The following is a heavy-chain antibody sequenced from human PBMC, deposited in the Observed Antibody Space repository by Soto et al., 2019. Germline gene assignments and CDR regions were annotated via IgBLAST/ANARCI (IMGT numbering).Heavy chain of an antibody. CDR3: ARVGDSVITMVRGVIRGYYYGMDV. Sequence: ASVKVSCKASGYTFTSYGISWVRQAPGQGLEWMGWISAYNGNTNYAQKLQGRVTMTTDTSTSTAYMELRSLRSDDTAVYYCARVGDSVITMVRGVIRGYYYGMDVWGQGTKVTVSS. J-gene: IGHJ6*02. CDR1: GYTFTSYG. D-gene: IGHD3-10*01. V-gene: IGHV1-18*01. CDR2: ISAYNGNT.